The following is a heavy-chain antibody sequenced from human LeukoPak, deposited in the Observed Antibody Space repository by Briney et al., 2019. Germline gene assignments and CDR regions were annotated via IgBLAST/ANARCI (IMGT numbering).Heavy chain of an antibody. V-gene: IGHV4-61*02. CDR1: GGSISSGSYY. Sequence: SETLSLTCTVSGGSISSGSYYLSWIRQPAGKGLEWIGRIYTSGSTNYNPSLKSRVTISVDTSKNQFSLKLSSVTAADTAVYYCAGDRGEFDYWGQGTLVTVSS. J-gene: IGHJ4*02. D-gene: IGHD3-10*01. CDR3: AGDRGEFDY. CDR2: IYTSGST.